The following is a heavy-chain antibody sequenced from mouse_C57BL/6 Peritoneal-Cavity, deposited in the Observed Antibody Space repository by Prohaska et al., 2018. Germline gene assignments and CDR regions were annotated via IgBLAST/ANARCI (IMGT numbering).Heavy chain of an antibody. V-gene: IGHV1-12*01. CDR2: IYPGNGDT. CDR1: GYTFTSYN. Sequence: QAYLQQSGAELVRPGASVKMSCKASGYTFTSYNMHWVNQTPRQGLEWIGAIYPGNGDTSYNQKFKGKATLTVDKSSSTAYMQLSSLTSEDSAVYFCARGEWFAYWGQGTLVTVSA. CDR3: ARGEWFAY. J-gene: IGHJ3*01.